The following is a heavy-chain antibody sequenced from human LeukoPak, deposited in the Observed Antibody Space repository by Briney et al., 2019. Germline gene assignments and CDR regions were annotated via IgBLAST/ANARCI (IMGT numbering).Heavy chain of an antibody. D-gene: IGHD2-21*01. CDR3: ARQSTCSDNCYYRHFDL. CDR1: GFTFSSYT. V-gene: IGHV3-48*01. CDR2: TTSSGKTI. Sequence: GGSLRLSCAASGFTFSSYTMNWVRQAPGKRLEWVSYTTSSGKTIYYGDSVEGRFTISRDNAKNSLYLQMSSLRAEDTAVYYCARQSTCSDNCYYRHFDLWGQGTMDTVSS. J-gene: IGHJ4*02.